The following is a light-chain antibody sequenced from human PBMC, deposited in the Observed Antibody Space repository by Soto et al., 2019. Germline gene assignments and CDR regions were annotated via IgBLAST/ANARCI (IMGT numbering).Light chain of an antibody. CDR2: DAS. V-gene: IGKV1-5*01. J-gene: IGKJ2*01. Sequence: DIQMTQSPSTLSASVGDRVTITCRASQSTGGLLAWYQQKPGKVPKLLISDASSLESGVPSRFSGSGSGTEFTLTISSLQPDDFATYYCQLHRSFSWHTFGQGTKLEIK. CDR1: QSTGGL. CDR3: QLHRSFSWHT.